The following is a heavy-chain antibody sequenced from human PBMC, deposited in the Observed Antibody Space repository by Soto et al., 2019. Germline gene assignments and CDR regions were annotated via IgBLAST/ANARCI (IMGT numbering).Heavy chain of an antibody. Sequence: VGSLRLSCAASGFTFATYWTNLVRQAKAKGPEWLSGSNSDGTISSYADSVKGRFTSSRDKARNNLSLKMKSLRADDKSVYYCARLSGDHCGFFSYCMEAWGPGT. D-gene: IGHD2-21*02. J-gene: IGHJ6*02. CDR3: ARLSGDHCGFFSYCMEA. CDR2: SNSDGTIS. CDR1: GFTFATYW. V-gene: IGHV3-74*01.